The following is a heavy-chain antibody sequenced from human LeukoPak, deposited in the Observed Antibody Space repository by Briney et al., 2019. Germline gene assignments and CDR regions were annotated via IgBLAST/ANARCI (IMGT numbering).Heavy chain of an antibody. Sequence: SETLSLTCAVYGVSFSGYYWSWIRQPPGKGLEWIGEINHSGSTNYNPSLKSRVTISVDTSKNQFSLKLSSVTAADTAVYYCARGRGLYSYWDQGTLVTVSS. V-gene: IGHV4-34*01. CDR1: GVSFSGYY. CDR2: INHSGST. CDR3: ARGRGLYSY. D-gene: IGHD2/OR15-2a*01. J-gene: IGHJ4*02.